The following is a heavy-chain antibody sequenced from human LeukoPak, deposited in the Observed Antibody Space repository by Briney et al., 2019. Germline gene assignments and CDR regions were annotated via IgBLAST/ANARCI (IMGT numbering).Heavy chain of an antibody. CDR3: ARDQRVTPRSYAFDI. V-gene: IGHV3-53*01. CDR2: IYSGGST. J-gene: IGHJ3*02. D-gene: IGHD2-21*02. CDR1: GFTVSSNY. Sequence: GGSLRLSCAASGFTVSSNYMSWVRQAPGKGLEWVSVIYSGGSTYYADSVKGRFTISRDNSKNMLYLQMNSLRAEDTAVYYCARDQRVTPRSYAFDIWGQGTMVTVSS.